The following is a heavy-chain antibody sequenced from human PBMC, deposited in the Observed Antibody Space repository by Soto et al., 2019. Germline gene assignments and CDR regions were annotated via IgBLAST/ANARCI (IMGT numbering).Heavy chain of an antibody. CDR1: GFTFSSYA. J-gene: IGHJ4*02. D-gene: IGHD6-19*01. CDR3: ASRVAGTKRFDY. Sequence: EVQLLESGGGLVQPGGSLRLSCAASGFTFSSYAMSWVRQAPGKGLEWVSAISGSGGSTYYADSVKGRFTISRDNSKNTLYLQMNSLRAEDTAVYYCASRVAGTKRFDYWGQGNLVTVSS. CDR2: ISGSGGST. V-gene: IGHV3-23*01.